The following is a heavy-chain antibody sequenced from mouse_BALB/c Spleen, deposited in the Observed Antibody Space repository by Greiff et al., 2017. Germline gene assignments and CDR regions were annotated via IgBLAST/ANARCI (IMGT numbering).Heavy chain of an antibody. CDR3: ARDFDGYFFAY. D-gene: IGHD2-3*01. J-gene: IGHJ3*01. Sequence: EVHLVESGGGLVQPGGSLKLSCAASGFTFSSYGMSWVRQTPDKRLELVATINSNGGSTYYPDSVKGRFNISRDNAKNTLYLQMSSLKSEDTAMYYCARDFDGYFFAYWGQGTLVTVSA. CDR1: GFTFSSYG. CDR2: INSNGGST. V-gene: IGHV5-6-3*01.